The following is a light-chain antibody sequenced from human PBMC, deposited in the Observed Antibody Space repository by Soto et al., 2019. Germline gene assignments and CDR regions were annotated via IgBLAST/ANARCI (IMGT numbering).Light chain of an antibody. CDR2: GAS. J-gene: IGKJ1*01. V-gene: IGKV3-15*01. Sequence: EIVMTQSPATLSVSPGERATLSCRASQSVGSNLAWYQQKPGQAPRLLIYGASTSATGIPARFSGSAAGTAFSNTISSLQSEDFAIYFCQQYNNWPPDRTFGQGTKVEIK. CDR1: QSVGSN. CDR3: QQYNNWPPDRT.